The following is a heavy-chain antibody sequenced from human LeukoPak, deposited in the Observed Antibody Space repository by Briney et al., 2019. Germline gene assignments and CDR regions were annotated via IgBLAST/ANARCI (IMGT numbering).Heavy chain of an antibody. V-gene: IGHV4-59*08. CDR3: ARHRGAVAATGFYWFDP. CDR1: GASIRSSY. D-gene: IGHD6-19*01. CDR2: IYYTGST. Sequence: SETLSLTCTVSGASIRSSYWSWLRQPPGKGLEWIGYIYYTGSTNSNPSLKSRVTISLDTSKNQFSLKLSSVTAADTAVYYCARHRGAVAATGFYWFDPWGQGTLVTVSS. J-gene: IGHJ5*02.